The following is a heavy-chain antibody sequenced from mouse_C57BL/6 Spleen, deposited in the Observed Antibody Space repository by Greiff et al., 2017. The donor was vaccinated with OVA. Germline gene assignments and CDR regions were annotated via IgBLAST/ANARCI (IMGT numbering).Heavy chain of an antibody. CDR1: GYTFTSYW. CDR3: AREGYYGYYAMDY. Sequence: QVQLQQPGAELVRPGSSVKLSCKASGYTFTSYWMHWVKQRPIQGLEWIGNIDPSDSETHYNQKFKDKATLTVDKSSSTAYMRLSSLTSEDSAVYYCAREGYYGYYAMDYWGQGTSVTVSS. CDR2: IDPSDSET. V-gene: IGHV1-52*01. J-gene: IGHJ4*01. D-gene: IGHD1-1*01.